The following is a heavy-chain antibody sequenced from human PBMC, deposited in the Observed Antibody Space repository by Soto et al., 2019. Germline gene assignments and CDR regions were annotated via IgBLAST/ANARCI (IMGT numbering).Heavy chain of an antibody. Sequence: SETLSLTCAIYGASLGGFHWTWLRHAPGKGLEWIGELIHGGSTNYNPSLKGRVSFSLDTSKNQFSLHLMSVTAADTAVYYCARSPLGYDYVRQTWREVGDSFDIWGRGTLVTVSS. CDR1: GASLGGFH. CDR2: LIHGGST. CDR3: ARSPLGYDYVRQTWREVGDSFDI. D-gene: IGHD3-16*01. J-gene: IGHJ3*02. V-gene: IGHV4-34*12.